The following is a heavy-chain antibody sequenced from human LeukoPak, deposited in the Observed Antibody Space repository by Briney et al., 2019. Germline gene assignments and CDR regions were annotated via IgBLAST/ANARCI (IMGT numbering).Heavy chain of an antibody. V-gene: IGHV4-59*01. CDR3: AGASYDSSGVH. D-gene: IGHD3-22*01. Sequence: SETLSLTCTVSGGSISSYYWSWIRQPPGKGLEWIGYIYYSGSTNYDPSLKSRVTISVDTSKNQFSLKLSSVTAADTAVYYCAGASYDSSGVHWGQGTLVTVSS. CDR1: GGSISSYY. CDR2: IYYSGST. J-gene: IGHJ4*02.